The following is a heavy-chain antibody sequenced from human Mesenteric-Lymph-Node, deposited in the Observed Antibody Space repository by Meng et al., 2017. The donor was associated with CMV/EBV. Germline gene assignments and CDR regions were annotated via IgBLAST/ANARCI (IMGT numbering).Heavy chain of an antibody. CDR1: GFTFDDYT. V-gene: IGHV3-43*01. CDR2: ITWDSRSA. J-gene: IGHJ3*02. D-gene: IGHD2-2*01. Sequence: GESLKISCAASGFTFDDYTMHWVHQAPGKGLEWVSLITWDSRSARYEDALKGRFTISRDNSKNSLYLQMNSLRTEDTALYYCGKDYCSSTNCPRRAFDIRGQGTMVTVSS. CDR3: GKDYCSSTNCPRRAFDI.